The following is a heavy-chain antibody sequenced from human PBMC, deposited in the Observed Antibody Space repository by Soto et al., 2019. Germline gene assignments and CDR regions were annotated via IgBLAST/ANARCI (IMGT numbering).Heavy chain of an antibody. J-gene: IGHJ4*02. CDR1: GYAFTSYN. Sequence: SVKVSCKASGYAFTSYNMHWVRQAPGQGLEWMGIINPSGGSTRYTQKFQGRVSVTRDTSTSTAYMELTSLRPDDSAVYFCARGGYSSSWEFDFWGPGTLVTVSS. V-gene: IGHV1-46*01. CDR2: INPSGGST. CDR3: ARGGYSSSWEFDF. D-gene: IGHD6-6*01.